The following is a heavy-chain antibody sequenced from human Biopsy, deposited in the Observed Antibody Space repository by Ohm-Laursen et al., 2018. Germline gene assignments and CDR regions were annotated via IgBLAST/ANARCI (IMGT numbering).Heavy chain of an antibody. V-gene: IGHV4-61*01. Sequence: GTLSLTCAVSGASVSSGSYDWSWIRQPPGKGLEWIGNIYNDVSTKYNPSLRSRVSISADKSTNQFSLKLRSVTAADTAVYYCARGYAGLYEAFDFWGQGTVVTVAP. CDR3: ARGYAGLYEAFDF. D-gene: IGHD5-18*01. J-gene: IGHJ3*01. CDR2: IYNDVST. CDR1: GASVSSGSYD.